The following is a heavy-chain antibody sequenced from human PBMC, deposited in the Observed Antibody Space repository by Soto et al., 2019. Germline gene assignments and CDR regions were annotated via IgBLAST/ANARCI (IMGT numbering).Heavy chain of an antibody. Sequence: QVQLVQSGAEVKKPGASVKVSCKASGYTFTSYYMHWVRQAPGQGLEWMGIINPSGGSTSYAQKCQGGVDMTRDRSTSTVYMELSSLRSEDTAVYYCARVYCSGGSCYSVDYWGQGTLVTVSS. CDR3: ARVYCSGGSCYSVDY. J-gene: IGHJ4*02. V-gene: IGHV1-46*03. CDR2: INPSGGST. D-gene: IGHD2-15*01. CDR1: GYTFTSYY.